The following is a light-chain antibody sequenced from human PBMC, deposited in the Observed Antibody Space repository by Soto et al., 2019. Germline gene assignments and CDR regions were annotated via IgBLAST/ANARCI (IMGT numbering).Light chain of an antibody. V-gene: IGLV2-8*01. Sequence: QSVLTQPPSASGSPGQSVTISCTGTSSDVGGYNYVSWYQQHPGKAPKLMIYEVIKRLSGVPDRFSGSKSGNTASLTVSGLXAEDEADYYCGSFAGSTNFAVFGTGTKVTVL. CDR3: GSFAGSTNFAV. CDR1: SSDVGGYNY. J-gene: IGLJ1*01. CDR2: EVI.